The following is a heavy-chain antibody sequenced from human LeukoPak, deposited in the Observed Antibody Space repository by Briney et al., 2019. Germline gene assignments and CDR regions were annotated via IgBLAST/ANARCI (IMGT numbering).Heavy chain of an antibody. V-gene: IGHV4-31*06. D-gene: IGHD4-23*01. CDR3: GKVGGNSNS. Sequence: SETLSLTCTVSGGSIGSHIFYWNWIRQRPGEGLEWIGYIYYTGDTFYNPSLKSRVRISLDTSENQFSLTMSSVTAADTAMYYSGKVGGNSNSWGQGTLVTVSP. CDR2: IYYTGDT. CDR1: GGSIGSHIFY. J-gene: IGHJ4*02.